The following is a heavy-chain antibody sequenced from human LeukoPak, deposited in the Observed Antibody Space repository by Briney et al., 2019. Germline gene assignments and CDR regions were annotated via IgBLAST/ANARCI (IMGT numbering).Heavy chain of an antibody. CDR3: ARCYAGGFYDILTD. CDR1: GNTFTSYD. V-gene: IGHV1-8*01. D-gene: IGHD3-9*01. CDR2: MNPNSGNT. J-gene: IGHJ4*02. Sequence: ASVKVSCKASGNTFTSYDINWVRQATGQGLEWMGWMNPNSGNTGYAQKFQGRVTMTRNTSISTAYMELSSLRSEDTAVYYCARCYAGGFYDILTDWGQGTLVTVSS.